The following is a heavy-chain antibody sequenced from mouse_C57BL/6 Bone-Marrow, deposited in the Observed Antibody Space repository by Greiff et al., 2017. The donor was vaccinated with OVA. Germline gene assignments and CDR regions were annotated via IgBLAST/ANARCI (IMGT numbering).Heavy chain of an antibody. V-gene: IGHV1-15*01. Sequence: QVQLKQSGAELVRPGASVTLSCKASGYTFTDYEMHWVKQTPVHGLEWIGAIDPETGGTAYNQKFKGKAILTADKSSSTAYMELRSLTSEDSAVYYCTTKRWLPDYWGQGTTLTVSS. CDR2: IDPETGGT. CDR3: TTKRWLPDY. CDR1: GYTFTDYE. J-gene: IGHJ2*01. D-gene: IGHD2-3*01.